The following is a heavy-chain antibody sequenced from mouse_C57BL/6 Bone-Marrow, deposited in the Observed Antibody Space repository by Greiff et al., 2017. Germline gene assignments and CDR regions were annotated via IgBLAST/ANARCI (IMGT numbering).Heavy chain of an antibody. CDR3: TRSRWDEDY. J-gene: IGHJ2*01. CDR1: GYTFTDYE. CDR2: IDPETGGT. D-gene: IGHD4-1*01. Sequence: QVQLQQSGAELVRPGASVTLSCKASGYTFTDYEMHWVKQTPVHGLEWIGAIDPETGGTAYNQKFKGKAILTADKSSSTAYMELRSLTSEDSAVYYCTRSRWDEDYWGQGTTLTVSS. V-gene: IGHV1-15*01.